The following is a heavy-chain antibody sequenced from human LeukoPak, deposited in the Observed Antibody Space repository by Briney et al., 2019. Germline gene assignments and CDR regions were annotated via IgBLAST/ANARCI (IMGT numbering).Heavy chain of an antibody. CDR3: AKDSSDAFDI. CDR2: ISWKSGSI. V-gene: IGHV3-9*03. CDR1: GFTFDDYA. J-gene: IGHJ3*02. Sequence: PGGSLRLSCAASGFTFDDYAMHWVRQAPGKGLEWVSGISWKSGSIGYADSVKGRFTISRDNAKNSLYLQMNSLRAEDMALYYCAKDSSDAFDIWGQGTMVTVSS.